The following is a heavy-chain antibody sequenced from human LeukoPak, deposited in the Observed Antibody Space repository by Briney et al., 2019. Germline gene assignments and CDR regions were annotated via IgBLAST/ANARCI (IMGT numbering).Heavy chain of an antibody. CDR3: ARGLYVLRYFDRLLLGY. Sequence: AASVKVSCKASGYSFTGHYMHWVRQAPGQGLEWMGWINPKSGGTNYAQKFQGRVTMTRDTSISTAYMELSRLRSDDTAVYYCARGLYVLRYFDRLLLGYWGQGTLVTVSS. D-gene: IGHD3-9*01. CDR2: INPKSGGT. J-gene: IGHJ4*02. CDR1: GYSFTGHY. V-gene: IGHV1-2*02.